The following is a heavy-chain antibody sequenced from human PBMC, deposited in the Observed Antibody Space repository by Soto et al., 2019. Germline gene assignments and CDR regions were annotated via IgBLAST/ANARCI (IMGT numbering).Heavy chain of an antibody. V-gene: IGHV3-74*01. CDR1: GFTFSMYW. CDR2: INDDGSHT. Sequence: GVSLRLSCAASGFTFSMYWMHWVRQVPGKGPEWVSRINDDGSHTNYADSVKGRFTISRDNAKNTSYLQMNDLRAEDTAVYYCTRGPRSTSTGTGAFWGQGTLVTVSS. J-gene: IGHJ4*02. CDR3: TRGPRSTSTGTGAF. D-gene: IGHD1-1*01.